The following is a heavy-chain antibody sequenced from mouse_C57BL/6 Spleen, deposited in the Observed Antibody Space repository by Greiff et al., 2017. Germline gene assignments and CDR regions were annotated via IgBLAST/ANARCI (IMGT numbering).Heavy chain of an antibody. CDR3: AREYDGYFAY. CDR1: GFTFSSYA. J-gene: IGHJ3*01. V-gene: IGHV5-4*01. CDR2: ISDGGSYT. D-gene: IGHD2-3*01. Sequence: VQVVESGGGLVKPGGSLKLSCAASGFTFSSYAMSWVRQTPEKRLEWVATISDGGSYTYYPDNVKGRFTISRDNAKNNLYLQMSHLKSEDTAMYYCAREYDGYFAYWGQGTLVTVSA.